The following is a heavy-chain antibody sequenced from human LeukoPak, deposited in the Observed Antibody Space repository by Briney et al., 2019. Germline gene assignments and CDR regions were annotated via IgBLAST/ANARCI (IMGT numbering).Heavy chain of an antibody. CDR1: GFTFSSAW. D-gene: IGHD3-10*01. J-gene: IGHJ4*02. V-gene: IGHV3-15*01. Sequence: GGSLRLSCAASGFTFSSAWMSWVRQAPGKGLEWVGRIKNKADGGTTDYAAPVKGRFTISRDDSKNTLYLQMNSLKTEDTALYYCTAYYGSGSNYNDYWGQGTLVTVSS. CDR2: IKNKADGGTT. CDR3: TAYYGSGSNYNDY.